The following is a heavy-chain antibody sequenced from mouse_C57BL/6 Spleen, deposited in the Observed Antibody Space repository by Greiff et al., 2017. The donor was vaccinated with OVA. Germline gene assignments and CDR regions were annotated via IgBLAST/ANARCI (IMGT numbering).Heavy chain of an antibody. CDR3: ANRITTVVDFDY. CDR2: IDPSDSYT. V-gene: IGHV1-59*01. J-gene: IGHJ2*01. D-gene: IGHD1-1*01. CDR1: GYTFTSYW. Sequence: VQLQQPGAELVRPGTSVKLSCKASGYTFTSYWMHWVKQRPGQGLEWIGVIDPSDSYTNYNQKFKGKATLTVDTSSSTAYMQLSSLTSEDSAVYYCANRITTVVDFDYWGQGTTLTVSS.